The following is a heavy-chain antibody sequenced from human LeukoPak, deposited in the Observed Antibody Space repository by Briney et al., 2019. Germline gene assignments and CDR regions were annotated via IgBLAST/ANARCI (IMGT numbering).Heavy chain of an antibody. Sequence: QPGRSLRLSCAASGFTFSSYGMHWVRQAPGKGLEGVAVISYDGSNKYYADSVKGRFTISRDYSKNTLYLQMNSLRAEDTAVYYCAKGYYYDSSGWVFDYWGQGTLVTVSS. CDR2: ISYDGSNK. J-gene: IGHJ4*02. D-gene: IGHD3-22*01. CDR1: GFTFSSYG. V-gene: IGHV3-30*18. CDR3: AKGYYYDSSGWVFDY.